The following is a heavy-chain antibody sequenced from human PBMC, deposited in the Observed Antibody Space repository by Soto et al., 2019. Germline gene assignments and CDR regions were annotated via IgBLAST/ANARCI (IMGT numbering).Heavy chain of an antibody. CDR1: GFTFDDYA. Sequence: EVQLVESGGGLVQPGRSLRLSCAASGFTFDDYAMHWVRQAPGKGLEWVSGISWNSGSIGYVDSVKGRFTISRDNAKNSLYLQMNSLRAEDTALYYCAKVQLSSISGAFDYWGQGTLVTVSS. V-gene: IGHV3-9*01. D-gene: IGHD5-18*01. CDR2: ISWNSGSI. CDR3: AKVQLSSISGAFDY. J-gene: IGHJ4*02.